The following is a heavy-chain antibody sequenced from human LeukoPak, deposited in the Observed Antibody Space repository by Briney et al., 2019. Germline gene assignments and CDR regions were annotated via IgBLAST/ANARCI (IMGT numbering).Heavy chain of an antibody. D-gene: IGHD6-13*01. CDR2: IYPGDSDT. V-gene: IGHV5-51*01. CDR1: GYSFTSYW. Sequence: GESLKISCKGSGYSFTSYWIGWVRQMPGKGLEWMGIIYPGDSDTRYSPSFQGQVTISADKSISTAYLQWSSLEASDTAMYYCARGYGSSSWYNPFDYWGQGTLVTVSS. J-gene: IGHJ4*02. CDR3: ARGYGSSSWYNPFDY.